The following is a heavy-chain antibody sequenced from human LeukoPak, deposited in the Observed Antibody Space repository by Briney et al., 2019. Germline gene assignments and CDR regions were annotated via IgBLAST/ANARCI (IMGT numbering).Heavy chain of an antibody. J-gene: IGHJ4*02. CDR3: AKDWGEYFDYVWGSFTSFDS. Sequence: GGSLRLSCAASGFSVSSNYMSWVRQAPGKGLEWVSGISGSGHRTYYADSVKGRFTISRDNSKSTLYLQMNSLRAEDTAVYYCAKDWGEYFDYVWGSFTSFDSWGQGTLVTVSS. CDR2: ISGSGHRT. CDR1: GFSVSSNY. D-gene: IGHD3-16*01. V-gene: IGHV3-23*01.